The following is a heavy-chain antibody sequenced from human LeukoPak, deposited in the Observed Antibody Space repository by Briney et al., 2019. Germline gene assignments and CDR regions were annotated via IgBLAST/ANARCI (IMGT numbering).Heavy chain of an antibody. Sequence: GASVKVSCKASGYTFTSYDINWVRQATGQGLEWMGWMNPNSGNTGYAQKFQGRVTMTRNTSISTAYMELSSLRSEDTAVYYCARASDYYGSGSYYNEGILVNGMDVWGQGTTVTVSS. D-gene: IGHD3-10*01. J-gene: IGHJ6*02. CDR3: ARASDYYGSGSYYNEGILVNGMDV. V-gene: IGHV1-8*01. CDR1: GYTFTSYD. CDR2: MNPNSGNT.